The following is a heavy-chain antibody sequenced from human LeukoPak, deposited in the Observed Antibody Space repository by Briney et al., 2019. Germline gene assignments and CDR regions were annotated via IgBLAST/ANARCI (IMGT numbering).Heavy chain of an antibody. J-gene: IGHJ5*02. CDR2: INPSGGST. Sequence: GASVNVSCKASGYTFTSYYMHWVRQAPGQGLEWMGIINPSGGSTSYAQKFQGRVTMTRDTSASTAYMELSSLRSEDTAVYYCARATYRWFDPWGQGTLVTVSS. V-gene: IGHV1-46*01. CDR3: ARATYRWFDP. CDR1: GYTFTSYY.